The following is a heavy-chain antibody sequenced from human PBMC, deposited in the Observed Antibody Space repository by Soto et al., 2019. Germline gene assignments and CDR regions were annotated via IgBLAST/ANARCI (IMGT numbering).Heavy chain of an antibody. CDR3: ARARFQVLYGKPYFDS. D-gene: IGHD2-2*02. CDR1: GGSITTGGSY. J-gene: IGHJ4*02. V-gene: IGHV4-31*03. Sequence: SETLSLTYTVSGGSITTGGSYWSWIRQHPGKGLEWIGNIYHSGNTYYNPSLKSRLTISVDTSKNHFSLMVDSVTAADTAVYYCARARFQVLYGKPYFDSWGQGTLVTVS. CDR2: IYHSGNT.